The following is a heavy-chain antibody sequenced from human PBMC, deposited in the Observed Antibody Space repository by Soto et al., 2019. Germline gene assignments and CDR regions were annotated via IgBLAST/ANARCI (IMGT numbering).Heavy chain of an antibody. V-gene: IGHV4-31*03. Sequence: PSETLSLTCTVSGGSISSGGYYWSWIRQHPGKGLEWIGYIYYSGSTYYNPSLKSRVTISVDTSKNQFSLELSSVTAADTAVYYCARDFYDSSGYYSYYYGMDVWGQGTTVTVSS. CDR1: GGSISSGGYY. J-gene: IGHJ6*02. CDR2: IYYSGST. D-gene: IGHD3-22*01. CDR3: ARDFYDSSGYYSYYYGMDV.